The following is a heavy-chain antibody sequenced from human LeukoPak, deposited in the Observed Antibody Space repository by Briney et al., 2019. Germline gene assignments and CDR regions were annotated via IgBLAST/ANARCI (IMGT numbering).Heavy chain of an antibody. J-gene: IGHJ4*02. CDR1: GDSISTYY. CDR2: IYYSGST. Sequence: PSETLSLTCTVSGDSISTYYWSWVRQPPVKGLEWIGCIYYSGSTNYNPSLKSRVTISVDTSKNQFSLKLSSVTAADTAVYYCARHVSSAARLFDYWGQGTLVTVSS. V-gene: IGHV4-59*08. D-gene: IGHD6-6*01. CDR3: ARHVSSAARLFDY.